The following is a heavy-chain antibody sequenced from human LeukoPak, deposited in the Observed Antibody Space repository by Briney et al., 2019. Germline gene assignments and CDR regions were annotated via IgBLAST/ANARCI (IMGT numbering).Heavy chain of an antibody. CDR2: INPSGGSP. V-gene: IGHV1-46*01. J-gene: IGHJ3*02. CDR1: GYTFTSYY. CDR3: AKEGIGAFDI. Sequence: GASVTVSCTASGYTFTSYYMHWVRQAPGQGLEWMGVINPSGGSPIYAQKFQGRVTMTRDTSTSTVYMELSSLRSEDPAVYYCAKEGIGAFDIWGQGTMVTASS. D-gene: IGHD6-13*01.